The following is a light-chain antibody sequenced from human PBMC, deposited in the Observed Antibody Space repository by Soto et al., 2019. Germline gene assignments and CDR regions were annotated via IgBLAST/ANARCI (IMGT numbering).Light chain of an antibody. CDR3: QQLNSYPNT. J-gene: IGKJ5*01. CDR2: DAS. V-gene: IGKV1-9*01. CDR1: QGISSD. Sequence: IQLTQSPSSLSASVGDRVTITCRASQGISSDLAWYQQKPGKAPNFLIYDASTLQSGVPSRFSGSGSGTDFTLTISILQPEDFTSYYCQQLNSYPNTFGQGTRLEIK.